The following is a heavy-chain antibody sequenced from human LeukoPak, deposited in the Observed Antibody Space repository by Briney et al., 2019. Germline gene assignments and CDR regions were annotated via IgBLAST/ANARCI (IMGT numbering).Heavy chain of an antibody. J-gene: IGHJ4*02. V-gene: IGHV3-23*01. CDR2: ISGSGGST. Sequence: GGSLRLSCAASGFTFSSYAMSWVRQAPGKGLEWVSAISGSGGSTYYADSVKGRITISRDNSKNTLYLQMNSLRAEDTAVYYCAKGSSWGATALYFDYWGQGTLVTVSS. D-gene: IGHD1-26*01. CDR3: AKGSSWGATALYFDY. CDR1: GFTFSSYA.